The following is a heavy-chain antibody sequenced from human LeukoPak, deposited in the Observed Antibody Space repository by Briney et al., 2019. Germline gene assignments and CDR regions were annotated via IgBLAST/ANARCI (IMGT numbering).Heavy chain of an antibody. CDR2: IYSRGST. Sequence: SETLSLTCTVSGGSITNYYWSWIRQPAGKRLEHIGRIYSRGSTSYNPSLKSRVTLSLDTSKNQFSLKLSSLTAADTAVYYCAREVGYYDSSGYYYGDRYFDYWGQGTLATVSS. J-gene: IGHJ4*02. V-gene: IGHV4-4*07. D-gene: IGHD3-22*01. CDR1: GGSITNYY. CDR3: AREVGYYDSSGYYYGDRYFDY.